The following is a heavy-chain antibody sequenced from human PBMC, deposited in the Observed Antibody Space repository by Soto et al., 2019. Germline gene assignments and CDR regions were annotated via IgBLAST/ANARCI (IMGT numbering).Heavy chain of an antibody. CDR3: ARGVYCSSTSCYNGMDV. Sequence: GASVKVSCKASGGTFSSYAISWVRQAPGQGLEWMGGIIPIFGTANYAQKLQGRVTITADESTSTAYMELSSLRSEDTAVYYCARGVYCSSTSCYNGMDVWGQGTTVTVSS. D-gene: IGHD2-2*02. V-gene: IGHV1-69*13. CDR1: GGTFSSYA. J-gene: IGHJ6*02. CDR2: IIPIFGTA.